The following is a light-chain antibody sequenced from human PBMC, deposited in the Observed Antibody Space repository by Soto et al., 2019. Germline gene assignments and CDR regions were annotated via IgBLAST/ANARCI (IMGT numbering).Light chain of an antibody. V-gene: IGKV3-15*01. J-gene: IGKJ1*01. CDR1: QSVSRN. CDR2: GAS. CDR3: QQYNAWPT. Sequence: EIVMTQSPATLSVSPGERATLFCRASQSVSRNLAWYQQKPGQAPRLLIFGASTRATGIPARFSGSGSGTEFTLTISSLQSEDFADYSWQQYNAWPTFGQGTKVEIK.